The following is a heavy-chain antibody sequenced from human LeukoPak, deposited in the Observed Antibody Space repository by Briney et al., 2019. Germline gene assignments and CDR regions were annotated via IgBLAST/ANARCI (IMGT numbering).Heavy chain of an antibody. V-gene: IGHV3-30*03. CDR2: ISFYGSEE. Sequence: GGSLRLSCAASVFTFYVYGVPWVRLAPGKGAEWVAFISFYGSEEPYADSVRGRFTISRDISKTTLYLQLNSLRPEDTALYYCARVRQPYSGAACPHFYGMDVWGQGTTVTVSS. CDR1: VFTFYVYG. CDR3: ARVRQPYSGAACPHFYGMDV. J-gene: IGHJ6*02. D-gene: IGHD2-21*02.